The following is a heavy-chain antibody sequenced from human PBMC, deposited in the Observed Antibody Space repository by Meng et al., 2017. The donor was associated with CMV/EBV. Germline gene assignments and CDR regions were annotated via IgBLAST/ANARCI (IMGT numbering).Heavy chain of an antibody. CDR3: AREGMVGYYYYYGMDV. D-gene: IGHD1-26*01. CDR1: GGSIISSSYY. CDR2: IHYSGST. Sequence: GSLRLSCTVAGGSIISSSYYWGWIRQTPGKGLEWIGSIHYSGSTYYNPSLKSRVTISVDTSKNQFSLKLSSVTAADTAVYYCAREGMVGYYYYYGMDVWGQGTTVTVSS. J-gene: IGHJ6*02. V-gene: IGHV4-39*07.